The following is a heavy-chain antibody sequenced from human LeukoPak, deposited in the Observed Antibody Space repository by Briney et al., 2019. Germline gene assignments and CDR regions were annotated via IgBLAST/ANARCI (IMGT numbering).Heavy chain of an antibody. CDR1: GGSFSDYY. V-gene: IGHV4-34*01. CDR3: GSRRTAMFGVIKGPIDY. D-gene: IGHD3-3*01. Sequence: PSETLSLTCAVYGGSFSDYYWTWIRQPPGKGLEWIGEINHSGSPNNNPSLKSRVSISFDTSKDQFSLKLTSVTAADTAVYYCGSRRTAMFGVIKGPIDYWGQGTLVTVSS. J-gene: IGHJ4*02. CDR2: INHSGSP.